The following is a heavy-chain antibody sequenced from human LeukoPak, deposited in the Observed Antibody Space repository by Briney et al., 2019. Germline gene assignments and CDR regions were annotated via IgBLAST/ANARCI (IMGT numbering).Heavy chain of an antibody. CDR3: TRELNGYYDRQRGTWFDP. CDR1: GFTFSSYA. CDR2: IWYDGGNK. D-gene: IGHD3-22*01. Sequence: PGRSLRLSCAASGFTFSSYAMHWVRQAPGKGLEWVSVIWYDGGNKYSADSVRGRFTSSRDHSKNTLYLQMNSLRAEETTVYYCTRELNGYYDRQRGTWFDPWGQGTLVTVSS. V-gene: IGHV3-33*01. J-gene: IGHJ5*02.